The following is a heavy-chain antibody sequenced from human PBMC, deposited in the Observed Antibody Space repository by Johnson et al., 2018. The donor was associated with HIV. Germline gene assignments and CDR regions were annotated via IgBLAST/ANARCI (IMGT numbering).Heavy chain of an antibody. CDR2: ISYDGSNK. D-gene: IGHD6-6*01. CDR3: ARWLYSSSSEIEAFDI. J-gene: IGHJ3*02. CDR1: GFTFSSYA. V-gene: IGHV3-30-3*01. Sequence: QMLLVESGGGLVQPGRSLKLSCAASGFTFSSYAMHWVRQAPGKGLEWVAVISYDGSNKYYADSVKGRFTISRDNSKNTLYLQMNSLRAEDTAVYYCARWLYSSSSEIEAFDIWGQGTMVTVSS.